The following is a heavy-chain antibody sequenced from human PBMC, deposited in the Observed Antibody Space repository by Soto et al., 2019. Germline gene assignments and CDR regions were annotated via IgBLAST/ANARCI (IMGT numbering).Heavy chain of an antibody. V-gene: IGHV4-59*01. J-gene: IGHJ4*02. CDR2: IYYSGST. D-gene: IGHD3-16*01. Sequence: ETLSLTCTVSGGSISSYYWSWIRQPPGKGLEWIGYIYYSGSTNYNPSLKSRVTISVDTSKNQFSLKLSSVTAADTAVYYCARLEPIWGSSTLDYWGQGTLVTVSS. CDR3: ARLEPIWGSSTLDY. CDR1: GGSISSYY.